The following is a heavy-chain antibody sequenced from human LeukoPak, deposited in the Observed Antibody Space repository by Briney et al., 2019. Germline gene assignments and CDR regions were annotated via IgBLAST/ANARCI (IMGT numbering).Heavy chain of an antibody. CDR1: GFTFSSYW. Sequence: GGSLRLSCAASGFTFSSYWMSWVRQAPGKGLEWVANIKQDGSEKYYVDSVKGRFTISRDNSKNTLYLQMNSLRAEDTAVYYCVRESPVAAVGRSWFDPWGQGTLVTVSS. CDR2: IKQDGSEK. V-gene: IGHV3-7*03. CDR3: VRESPVAAVGRSWFDP. J-gene: IGHJ5*02. D-gene: IGHD6-13*01.